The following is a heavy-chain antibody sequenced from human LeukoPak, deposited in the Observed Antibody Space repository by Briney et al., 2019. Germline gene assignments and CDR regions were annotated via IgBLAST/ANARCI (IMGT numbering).Heavy chain of an antibody. V-gene: IGHV4-4*07. CDR3: ASPTPPYYDSSGYYRDY. D-gene: IGHD3-22*01. CDR2: IYSTGSS. J-gene: IGHJ4*02. CDR1: GGSISSYY. Sequence: SETLSLTYTVSGGSISSYYWSWIRQPAGKGLEWIGRIYSTGSSNYNPSLKSRVSISMDTSKNQFSLKLTSATAADTAVYYCASPTPPYYDSSGYYRDYWGQGTLVTVSS.